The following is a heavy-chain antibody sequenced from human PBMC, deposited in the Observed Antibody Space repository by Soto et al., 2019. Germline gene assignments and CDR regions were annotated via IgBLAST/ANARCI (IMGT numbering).Heavy chain of an antibody. Sequence: GGSLRLSCAASGFTFSNYWMSWVRQAPGKGLEWVASIKQDGSEKYYVDSVKGRFTISRDNAKNSLYLQMNSLRAEDTAVYYCARDRDGGNSGVFDYWGQGTLVTVSS. D-gene: IGHD2-21*02. CDR1: GFTFSNYW. CDR2: IKQDGSEK. J-gene: IGHJ4*02. V-gene: IGHV3-7*01. CDR3: ARDRDGGNSGVFDY.